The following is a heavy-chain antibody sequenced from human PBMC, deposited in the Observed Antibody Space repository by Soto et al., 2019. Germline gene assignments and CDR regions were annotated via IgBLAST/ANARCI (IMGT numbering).Heavy chain of an antibody. Sequence: SETLSLTCTVSGGSISSYYWSWIRQPPGKGLEWIGNVYYSGSTNYNPSLKSRLTITVDTSNHQFSLKVTSVTAADTAVYYCARLSGSYNDRYFDSWGQGTLVTVSS. CDR3: ARLSGSYNDRYFDS. D-gene: IGHD1-26*01. CDR1: GGSISSYY. CDR2: VYYSGST. V-gene: IGHV4-59*08. J-gene: IGHJ4*02.